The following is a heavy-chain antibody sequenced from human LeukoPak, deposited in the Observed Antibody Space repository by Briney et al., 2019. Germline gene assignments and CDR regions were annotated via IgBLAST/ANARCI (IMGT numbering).Heavy chain of an antibody. CDR2: INHSGST. V-gene: IGHV4-34*01. D-gene: IGHD4-17*01. J-gene: IGHJ4*02. CDR3: ARGLPTTVYDY. CDR1: GGSFNFYY. Sequence: SETLSLTCAVYGGSFNFYYWSWLRQPPGKGLEWIGEINHSGSTYYNPSLKSRVTISVDTSKNHFSLKLTSVTAADTAVYYCARGLPTTVYDYWGQRTLVTVSS.